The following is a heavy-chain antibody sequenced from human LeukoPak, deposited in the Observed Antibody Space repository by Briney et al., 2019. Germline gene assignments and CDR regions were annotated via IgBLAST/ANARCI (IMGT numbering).Heavy chain of an antibody. CDR1: GFTFSSYS. Sequence: GGSLRLFCAASGFTFSSYSMNWVRQAPGKGLEWVSSISSSSSYIYYADSVKGRFTISRDNAKNSLYLQMNSLRAEDTAVYYCARVRQGVPDYWGQGTLVTVSS. J-gene: IGHJ4*02. CDR2: ISSSSSYI. V-gene: IGHV3-21*01. CDR3: ARVRQGVPDY. D-gene: IGHD3-10*01.